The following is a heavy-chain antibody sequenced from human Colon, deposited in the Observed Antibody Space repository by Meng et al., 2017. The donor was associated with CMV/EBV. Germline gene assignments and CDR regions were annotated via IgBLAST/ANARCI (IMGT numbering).Heavy chain of an antibody. V-gene: IGHV3-73*01. D-gene: IGHD6-19*01. Sequence: GGSLRLSCAASGFTFSDSAMHWVHQASGKGLEWVGRIRSKSLGYATEYAASVQGRFTISRDDSKSATYLQMNSLKTEDTAVYFCSNSGLGYWGQGTLVTVSS. CDR1: GFTFSDSA. CDR2: IRSKSLGYAT. CDR3: SNSGLGY. J-gene: IGHJ4*02.